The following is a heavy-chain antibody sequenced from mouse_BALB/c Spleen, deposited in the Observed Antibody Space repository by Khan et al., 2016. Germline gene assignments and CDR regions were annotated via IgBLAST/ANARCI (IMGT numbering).Heavy chain of an antibody. CDR1: GFSLTHYG. Sequence: QVQLKESGPGLVAPSQTLSITCTVSGFSLTHYGVHWVRQPPGKGLEWLGIIWAGGSTNYNSALMSRLSISNDNSKSQVFLKMNSLQTDDTAMSYYARDENYRYDGFAYWGQGTLVTVSA. CDR3: ARDENYRYDGFAY. J-gene: IGHJ3*01. V-gene: IGHV2-9*02. D-gene: IGHD2-14*01. CDR2: IWAGGST.